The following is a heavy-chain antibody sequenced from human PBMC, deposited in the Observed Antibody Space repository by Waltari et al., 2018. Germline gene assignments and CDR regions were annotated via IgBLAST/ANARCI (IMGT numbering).Heavy chain of an antibody. D-gene: IGHD6-13*01. V-gene: IGHV1-69*05. J-gene: IGHJ6*02. CDR2: IIPIFGTA. CDR3: ARDGEAAAGPYYYGMDV. Sequence: QVQLVQSGAEVKKPGSSVKVSCKASGGTFSSYAISWVRQAPGQGLDWMGGIIPIFGTANYAQKCQGRVTITTDESTSTAYMELSSLRAEDTAVYYCARDGEAAAGPYYYGMDVWGQGTTVTVSS. CDR1: GGTFSSYA.